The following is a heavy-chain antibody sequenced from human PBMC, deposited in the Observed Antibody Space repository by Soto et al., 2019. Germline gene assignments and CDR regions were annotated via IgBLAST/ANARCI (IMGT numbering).Heavy chain of an antibody. D-gene: IGHD5-18*01. CDR1: GGSISSGGYY. V-gene: IGHV4-31*03. CDR2: IYYSGST. J-gene: IGHJ6*02. Sequence: SETLSLTCTFSGGSISSGGYYLSWIRQHPGKGLEWIGYIYYSGSTYYNPSLKSRVTISVDTSKNQFSLKLSSVTAADTAVYYCASRGYSYGFSLGMDVWGQGTTVTVSS. CDR3: ASRGYSYGFSLGMDV.